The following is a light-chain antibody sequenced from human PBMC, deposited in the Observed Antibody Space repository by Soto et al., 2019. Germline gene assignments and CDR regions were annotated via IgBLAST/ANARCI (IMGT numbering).Light chain of an antibody. CDR2: RNH. V-gene: IGLV1-47*01. J-gene: IGLJ3*02. CDR1: SSTVGGNH. Sequence: QPVLTQPPSVSGAPGQRVTISCSGSSSTVGGNHIFWYQRLPGAAPRLLIYRNHQRPSGVPDRFSASKSGTSASLDISGLRSEDEADYFCAAWNDGLSGWLFGGGTKLTVL. CDR3: AAWNDGLSGWL.